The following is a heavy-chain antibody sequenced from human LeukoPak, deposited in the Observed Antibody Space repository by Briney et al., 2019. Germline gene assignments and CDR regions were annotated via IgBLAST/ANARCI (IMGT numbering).Heavy chain of an antibody. Sequence: GGSLRLSCPASGFTFSSYWMHWVRQAPGKGLVWVSRINSDGSSTNYADSVKGRFTISRDNAKNTLYLQMNSLRAEDTAMYYCARARDVAAPATYWGQGTLVTVSS. J-gene: IGHJ4*02. CDR2: INSDGSST. CDR1: GFTFSSYW. D-gene: IGHD6-13*01. V-gene: IGHV3-74*01. CDR3: ARARDVAAPATY.